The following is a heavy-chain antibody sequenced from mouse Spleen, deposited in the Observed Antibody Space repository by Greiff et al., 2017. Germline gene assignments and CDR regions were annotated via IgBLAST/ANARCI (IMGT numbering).Heavy chain of an antibody. J-gene: IGHJ2*01. CDR2: IDPSDSET. D-gene: IGHD2-4*01. Sequence: VQLQQPGAELVRPGASVKLSCKASGYTFTSYWMNWVKQRPGQGLEWIGMIDPSDSETHYNQMFKGKATLTADKSSSTAYMQLSSLTSDDSAVYFCARRGAYDYDNYFDYWGQGTTLTVSS. CDR3: ARRGAYDYDNYFDY. V-gene: IGHV1-61*01. CDR1: GYTFTSYW.